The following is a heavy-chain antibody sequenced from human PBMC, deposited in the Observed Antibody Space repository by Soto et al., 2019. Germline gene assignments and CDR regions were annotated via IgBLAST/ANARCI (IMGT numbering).Heavy chain of an antibody. CDR1: GFTFSSYA. J-gene: IGHJ6*02. V-gene: IGHV3-23*01. CDR3: AKDGLPDYYYYGMDV. CDR2: ISGSGGST. Sequence: GGSLRLSCAASGFTFSSYAMSWVRQAPGKGLEWVSAISGSGGSTYYADSVKGQFTISRDNSKNTLYLQMNSLRAEDTAVYYCAKDGLPDYYYYGMDVWGQGTTVTVSS. D-gene: IGHD5-12*01.